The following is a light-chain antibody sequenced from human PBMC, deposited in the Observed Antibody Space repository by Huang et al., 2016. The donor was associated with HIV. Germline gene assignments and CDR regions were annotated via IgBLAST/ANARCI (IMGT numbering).Light chain of an antibody. V-gene: IGKV4-1*01. CDR2: WAS. CDR1: QSLLYNSKNKNY. Sequence: DIVMTQSPDSLTVSLGERATIHCKSSQSLLYNSKNKNYLNWYRQKPGQPPKRLIYWASARESGVPDRFSGSGSGTNFALTISSLQAEDVAVYYCQQYYSSLWTFGQGTKVEIK. J-gene: IGKJ1*01. CDR3: QQYYSSLWT.